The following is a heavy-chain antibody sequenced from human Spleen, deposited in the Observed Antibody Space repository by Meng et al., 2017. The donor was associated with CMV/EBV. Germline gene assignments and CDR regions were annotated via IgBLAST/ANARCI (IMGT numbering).Heavy chain of an antibody. CDR1: GFTFSDYY. J-gene: IGHJ5*02. D-gene: IGHD2-2*01. V-gene: IGHV3-11*04. Sequence: GGSLRLSCAASGFTFSDYYMSWIRQAPGKGLEWVSYISSSGSTIYYADSVKGRFTISRDNAKNSLYLQMNSLRAEDTAVYYCARDQYCSNTSCYWLDPWGQGTLVTVSS. CDR2: ISSSGSTI. CDR3: ARDQYCSNTSCYWLDP.